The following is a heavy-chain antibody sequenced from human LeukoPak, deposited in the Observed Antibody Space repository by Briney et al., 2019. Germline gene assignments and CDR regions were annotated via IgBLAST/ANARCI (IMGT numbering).Heavy chain of an antibody. CDR3: ANLNEDYYDSSGYSIDI. CDR1: GFTFSNYG. Sequence: PGVSLRLSCAASGFTFSNYGLSWVRQPPGKGLEWVSGITGSCGSTYYADSVKGRFTISRDNSKNTLYLQMNSLRAEDRAVYYCANLNEDYYDSSGYSIDIWGQGTMVTVSS. D-gene: IGHD3-22*01. CDR2: ITGSCGST. V-gene: IGHV3-23*01. J-gene: IGHJ3*02.